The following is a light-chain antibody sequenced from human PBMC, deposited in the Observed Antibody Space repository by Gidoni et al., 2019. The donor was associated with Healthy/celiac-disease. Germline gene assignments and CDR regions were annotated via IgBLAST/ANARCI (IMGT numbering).Light chain of an antibody. J-gene: IGKJ1*01. CDR2: KAS. Sequence: DIQLTQSPSTLTASVGVRVTITCRASQSISSWLAWYQQKPGNAPKLLIYKASSLESGVPSRFSGSGSGTEFTLTISSLQPDDFATYYCQQYNSYSGTFGQGTKVEIK. CDR3: QQYNSYSGT. CDR1: QSISSW. V-gene: IGKV1-5*03.